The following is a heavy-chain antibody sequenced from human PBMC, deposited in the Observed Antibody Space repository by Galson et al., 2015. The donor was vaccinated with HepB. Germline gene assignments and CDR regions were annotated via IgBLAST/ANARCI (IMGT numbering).Heavy chain of an antibody. Sequence: SLRLSCAASGFTFSSYSMNWVRQAPGKGLDWVSFISSDSSTIYNADSVKGRFTISRDNAKNSLYLQMNSLRAEDTAVYYCARDPIVSSGGWFDPWGQGTLVTVSS. CDR2: ISSDSSTI. CDR3: ARDPIVSSGGWFDP. CDR1: GFTFSSYS. D-gene: IGHD2/OR15-2a*01. V-gene: IGHV3-48*01. J-gene: IGHJ5*02.